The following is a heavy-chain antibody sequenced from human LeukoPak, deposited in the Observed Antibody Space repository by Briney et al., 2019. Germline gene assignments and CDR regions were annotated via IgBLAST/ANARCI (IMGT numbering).Heavy chain of an antibody. V-gene: IGHV1-18*03. CDR3: ARQPYSGYDTDY. CDR1: GYTFTSYG. D-gene: IGHD5-12*01. Sequence: GASVKVSCKASGYTFTSYGISWVRQAPGQGLEWMGWISAYNGNTNYAQKLQGRVTMTTDTSTSTAYMELRSLRSEDMAVYYCARQPYSGYDTDYWGQGTLVTVSS. J-gene: IGHJ4*02. CDR2: ISAYNGNT.